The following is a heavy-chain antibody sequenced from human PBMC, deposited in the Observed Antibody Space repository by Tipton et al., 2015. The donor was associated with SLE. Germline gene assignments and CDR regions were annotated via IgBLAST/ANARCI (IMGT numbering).Heavy chain of an antibody. V-gene: IGHV4-39*07. CDR1: GGSISSSNYY. CDR2: IYYSGSA. Sequence: TLSLTCTVSGGSISSSNYYWGWIRQPPGKGLEWIGSIYYSGSAYYNPSLNSRVAISVDTSKNQFSLKVNSVTAADTAVYYCSRGTPSGNPYSRNWSRGPLDSWGQGILVTVSS. D-gene: IGHD6-13*01. CDR3: SRGTPSGNPYSRNWSRGPLDS. J-gene: IGHJ4*02.